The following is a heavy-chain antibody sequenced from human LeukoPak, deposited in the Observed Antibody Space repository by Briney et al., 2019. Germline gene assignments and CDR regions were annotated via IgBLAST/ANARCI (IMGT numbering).Heavy chain of an antibody. CDR1: GYTFTSYD. CDR2: IIPILGIA. Sequence: ASVKVSCKASGYTFTSYDINWVRQATGQGLEWMGRIIPILGIANYAQKFQGRVTITADKSTSTAYMELSSLRSEDTAVYYCARAEAPSIAAAGETWGQGTLVTVSS. J-gene: IGHJ5*02. V-gene: IGHV1-69*04. D-gene: IGHD6-13*01. CDR3: ARAEAPSIAAAGET.